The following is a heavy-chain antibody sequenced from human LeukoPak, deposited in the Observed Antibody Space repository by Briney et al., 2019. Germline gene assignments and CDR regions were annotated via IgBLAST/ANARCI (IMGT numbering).Heavy chain of an antibody. CDR1: GGSISSYY. D-gene: IGHD2-15*01. V-gene: IGHV4-4*07. Sequence: SETLSLTCTVSGGSISSYYWSWIRQPPGKGLEWIGRIYTSGSTNYNPSLKSRVTMSVDTSKNQFSLKLSSVTAADTAVYYCARGNNCSGGSCYDAYYYYYYMDVWGKGTTVTVSS. CDR2: IYTSGST. CDR3: ARGNNCSGGSCYDAYYYYYYMDV. J-gene: IGHJ6*03.